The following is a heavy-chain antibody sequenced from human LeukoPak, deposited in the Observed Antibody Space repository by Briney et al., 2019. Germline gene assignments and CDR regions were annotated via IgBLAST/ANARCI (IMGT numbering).Heavy chain of an antibody. V-gene: IGHV4-39*07. D-gene: IGHD3-10*01. CDR1: GASITSSNYY. CDR3: ARDYSDGSGSYFNWFDP. J-gene: IGHJ5*02. CDR2: IYSSGNT. Sequence: PSETLSLTCAVSGASITSSNYYWGWVRQSPGKGLEWIGNIYSSGNTYYNASLKSRVTMYIDTSKNQFSLKLSSVTAADTAVYYCARDYSDGSGSYFNWFDPWGQGTLVTVSS.